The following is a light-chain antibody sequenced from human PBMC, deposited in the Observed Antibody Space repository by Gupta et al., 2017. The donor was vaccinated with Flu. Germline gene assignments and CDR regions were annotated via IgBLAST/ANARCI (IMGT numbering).Light chain of an antibody. CDR1: SANIGSNS. V-gene: IGLV1-47*01. J-gene: IGLJ3*02. CDR2: RNN. CDR3: AAWDDSLSGQV. Sequence: QSVLTQPPSASGTPGQRVTISCSGSSANIGSNSVYWYQQLPGTAPKLLIYRNNQRPSGVPERFSGSKSGTSASLAISGLRSEDEADYYCAAWDDSLSGQVFGGGTKLTVL.